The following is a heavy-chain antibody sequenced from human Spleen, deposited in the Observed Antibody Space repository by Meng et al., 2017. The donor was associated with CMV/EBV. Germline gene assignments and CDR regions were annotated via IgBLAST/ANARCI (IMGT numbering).Heavy chain of an antibody. CDR1: GFTFSSYG. Sequence: GGSLRLSCAASGFTFSSYGMHWVRQAPGKGLEWVAVIWYDGSNKYYADSVKGRFTISRDNSQNSLFLQMNSLRAEDTALYYCARISENAFDIWGQGTMVTVSS. V-gene: IGHV3-33*03. CDR3: ARISENAFDI. D-gene: IGHD3-10*01. J-gene: IGHJ3*02. CDR2: IWYDGSNK.